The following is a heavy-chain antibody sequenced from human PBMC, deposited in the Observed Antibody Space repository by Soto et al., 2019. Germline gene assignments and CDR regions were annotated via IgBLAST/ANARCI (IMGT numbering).Heavy chain of an antibody. V-gene: IGHV4-34*01. D-gene: IGHD2-15*01. CDR2: INHSGST. CDR3: ARGLIVVVASEGFDY. CDR1: GGSFSGYY. Sequence: PSETLSLTCAVYGGSFSGYYWSWIRQHPGKGLEWIGEINHSGSTNYNPSLKSRVTISVDTSKNQFSLKLSSVTAADTAVYYCARGLIVVVASEGFDYWGQGTLVTVSS. J-gene: IGHJ4*02.